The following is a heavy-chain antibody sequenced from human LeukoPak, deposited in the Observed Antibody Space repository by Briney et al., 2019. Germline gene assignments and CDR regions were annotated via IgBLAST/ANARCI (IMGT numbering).Heavy chain of an antibody. Sequence: SETLSLTCTVSGGSISSYYWSWIRQPPGKGLEWFGYIYYSGSTNYNPSLKSRVTISVDTSKNQFSLKLSSVTAADTAVYYCARHYDSSGYAFAVFDYWGQGTLVTVSS. D-gene: IGHD3-22*01. CDR2: IYYSGST. J-gene: IGHJ4*02. CDR3: ARHYDSSGYAFAVFDY. V-gene: IGHV4-59*01. CDR1: GGSISSYY.